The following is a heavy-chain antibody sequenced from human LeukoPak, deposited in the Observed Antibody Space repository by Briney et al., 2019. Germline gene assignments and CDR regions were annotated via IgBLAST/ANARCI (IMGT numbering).Heavy chain of an antibody. CDR2: IYYSGST. D-gene: IGHD6-19*01. CDR3: AGVGGGGSGWHGLLWYFDL. V-gene: IGHV4-59*01. Sequence: PSETLSLTCTVSGGSISSYYWSWIRQPPGKGLEWIGYIYYSGSTNYNPSLKSRVTISVDTSKNQFSLKLSSVTAADTAVYCCAGVGGGGSGWHGLLWYFDLWGRGTLVTVSS. J-gene: IGHJ2*01. CDR1: GGSISSYY.